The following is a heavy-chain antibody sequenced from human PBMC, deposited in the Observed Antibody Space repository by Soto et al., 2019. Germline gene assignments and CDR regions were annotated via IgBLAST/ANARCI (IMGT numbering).Heavy chain of an antibody. CDR2: IKSDGSST. V-gene: IGHV3-74*01. CDR1: GFTFSSYW. D-gene: IGHD3-10*02. CDR3: ARDNCSGTYYTRY. Sequence: EVQLVESGGGLVQPGGSLRLSCAASGFTFSSYWMHWVRQAPGKGLVWVSRIKSDGSSTSYAGSVKGRFTISRDNAKNTLYLQMNSLRSEDTAVYYWARDNCSGTYYTRYWGQGTMVTVSS. J-gene: IGHJ4*02.